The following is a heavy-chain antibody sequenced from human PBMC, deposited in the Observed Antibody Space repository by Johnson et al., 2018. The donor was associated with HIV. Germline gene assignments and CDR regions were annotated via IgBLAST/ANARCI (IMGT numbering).Heavy chain of an antibody. V-gene: IGHV3-30*02. CDR3: ASLGLDLLVKAPLSVVFDAFDI. Sequence: VQLVESGGGVVQPGRSLRLSCAASGFTFSRYGMHWVRQAPGKGLEWVAFIRYDGSNKYYADSVKGRFTISRDNSKNTLYLQMNSLRAEDTAVYYCASLGLDLLVKAPLSVVFDAFDIWGQGTMVTVSS. CDR2: IRYDGSNK. CDR1: GFTFSRYG. D-gene: IGHD3-16*01. J-gene: IGHJ3*02.